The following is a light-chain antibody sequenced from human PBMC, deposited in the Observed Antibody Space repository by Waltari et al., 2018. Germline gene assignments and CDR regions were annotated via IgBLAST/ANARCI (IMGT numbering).Light chain of an antibody. J-gene: IGKJ4*01. CDR3: QQYNDWPLT. CDR1: QSFSSN. V-gene: IGKV3-15*01. CDR2: GAS. Sequence: EIVMTQSPDTLSVSPGERATISCRASQSFSSNLAWYQQKPGQAPRLLIYGASTRATGIPARFSGSGSGTEFTLTISGMQSEDFAVYYCQQYNDWPLTFGGGTKVEIK.